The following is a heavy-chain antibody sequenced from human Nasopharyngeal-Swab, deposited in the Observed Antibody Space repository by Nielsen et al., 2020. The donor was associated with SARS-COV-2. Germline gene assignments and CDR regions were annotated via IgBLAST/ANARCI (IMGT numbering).Heavy chain of an antibody. CDR2: IKQDGSEK. CDR3: AREGYNWNSGSPHGMDV. CDR1: GFTFSSYW. V-gene: IGHV3-7*03. J-gene: IGHJ6*02. Sequence: GGPLRLSCAASGFTFSSYWMSWVRQAPGKGLEWVANIKQDGSEKYYVDSVKGRFTISRDNAKNSLYLQMNSLRAEDTAVYYCAREGYNWNSGSPHGMDVWGQGTTVTVSS. D-gene: IGHD1-7*01.